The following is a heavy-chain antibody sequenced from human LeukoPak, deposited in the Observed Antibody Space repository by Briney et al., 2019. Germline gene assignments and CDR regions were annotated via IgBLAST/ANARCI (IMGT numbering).Heavy chain of an antibody. CDR2: SYYSGST. J-gene: IGHJ4*02. CDR3: ARSETGVRRFDY. V-gene: IGHV4-59*08. D-gene: IGHD3-10*01. CDR1: GGSISDYY. Sequence: SETLSLTCTVSGGSISDYYWSWIRQPPGKRLEWIGYSYYSGSTNSNPSLKSRVTISIDTSKNHFSLKLSSVTAADTAVYYCARSETGVRRFDYWGQGTLVTVSS.